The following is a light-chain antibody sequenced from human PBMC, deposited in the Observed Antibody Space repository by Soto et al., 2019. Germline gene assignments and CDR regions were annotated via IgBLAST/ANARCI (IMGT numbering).Light chain of an antibody. V-gene: IGKV1-39*01. Sequence: DIQMTESPSSLSASVGDRVTITCRASQSISSYLNWYQQKPGKAPKLLIYAASSLQSGVPSRFSGSGSGTDFTLTISSLKPEDFETYYCQQSYSTLWTFGQGTNVDIK. J-gene: IGKJ1*01. CDR2: AAS. CDR3: QQSYSTLWT. CDR1: QSISSY.